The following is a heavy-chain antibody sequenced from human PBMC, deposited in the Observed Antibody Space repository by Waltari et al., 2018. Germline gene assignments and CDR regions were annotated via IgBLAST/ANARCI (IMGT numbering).Heavy chain of an antibody. J-gene: IGHJ3*02. CDR2: IYYSGRT. CDR1: GGPISSYH. D-gene: IGHD5-18*01. CDR3: ARRNVGYGAAFDI. V-gene: IGHV4-59*01. Sequence: QVQLQESGPGLVKPSETLSLTCTVSGGPISSYHWSWIRQPPGKGLEWIGYIYYSGRTNYNPSLKSRVTISVDTSKNQFSLKLSSVTAADTAVYYCARRNVGYGAAFDIWGQGTMVTVSS.